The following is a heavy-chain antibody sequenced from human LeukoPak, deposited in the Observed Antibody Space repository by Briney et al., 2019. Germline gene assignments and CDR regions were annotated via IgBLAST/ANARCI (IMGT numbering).Heavy chain of an antibody. D-gene: IGHD3-22*01. Sequence: ASVKVSCKASGYTFTSYDINWVRQATGQGLEWMGWMNPNSGNTGYAQKFQGRVTITRNTSISTAYMELSSLRSEDTAVYYCARTYYDSSGYWYYFDYWGQGTLVTVSS. CDR1: GYTFTSYD. J-gene: IGHJ4*02. V-gene: IGHV1-8*03. CDR2: MNPNSGNT. CDR3: ARTYYDSSGYWYYFDY.